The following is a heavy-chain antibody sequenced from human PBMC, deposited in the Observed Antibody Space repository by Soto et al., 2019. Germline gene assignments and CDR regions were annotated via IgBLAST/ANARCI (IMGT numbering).Heavy chain of an antibody. CDR2: ISSSSSYI. CDR1: GFTFSSYS. V-gene: IGHV3-21*01. Sequence: EVHLVESGGGLVKPGGSLRLSCAASGFTFSSYSMNWVRQAPGKGLEWVSSISSSSSYIYYADSVKGRFTISRDNAKNSLYLQMNSLRAEDTAVYYCARGAVAGPQYFQHWGQGTLVTVSS. J-gene: IGHJ1*01. CDR3: ARGAVAGPQYFQH. D-gene: IGHD6-19*01.